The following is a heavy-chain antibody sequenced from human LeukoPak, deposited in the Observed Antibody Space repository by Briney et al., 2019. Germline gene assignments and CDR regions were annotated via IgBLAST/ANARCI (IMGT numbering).Heavy chain of an antibody. D-gene: IGHD6-13*01. CDR2: ISGSGGNA. V-gene: IGHV3-23*01. CDR1: GFTFSSYA. Sequence: GGSLRLSCAASGFTFSSYAMNWVRQAPGKGLEWVSEISGSGGNAYYADSMKGRFTISRDNSKNTLYLQMNSLRAEDTAVYYCAREVAAAGPGPFDYWGQGTLVTVSS. CDR3: AREVAAAGPGPFDY. J-gene: IGHJ4*02.